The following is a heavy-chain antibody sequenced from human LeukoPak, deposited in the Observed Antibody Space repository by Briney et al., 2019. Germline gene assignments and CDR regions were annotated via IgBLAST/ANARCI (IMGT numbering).Heavy chain of an antibody. CDR2: IYYSGST. CDR3: ARGPDYYDSSGYWYFDL. D-gene: IGHD3-22*01. J-gene: IGHJ2*01. Sequence: SETLSLTCTVSGGSVSSGSYYCSWIRQPPGKGLEWIGYIYYSGSTYYNPSLKSRVTISVDRSKNQFSLKLSSVTAADTAVYYCARGPDYYDSSGYWYFDLWGRGTLVTVSS. V-gene: IGHV4-61*01. CDR1: GGSVSSGSYY.